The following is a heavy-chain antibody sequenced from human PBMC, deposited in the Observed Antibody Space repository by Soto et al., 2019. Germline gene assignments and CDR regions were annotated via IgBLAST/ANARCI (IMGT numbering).Heavy chain of an antibody. CDR3: AEAYGGYDRWASGYYYGMDV. J-gene: IGHJ6*02. Sequence: SVKVSCKASGVTFSSYAISWVRQAPGQGLEWMGGIIPIFGTANYAQKFQGRVTITADESTSTAYMELSSLRSEDTAVYYCAEAYGGYDRWASGYYYGMDVWGQGTTVTVSS. D-gene: IGHD5-12*01. CDR1: GVTFSSYA. V-gene: IGHV1-69*13. CDR2: IIPIFGTA.